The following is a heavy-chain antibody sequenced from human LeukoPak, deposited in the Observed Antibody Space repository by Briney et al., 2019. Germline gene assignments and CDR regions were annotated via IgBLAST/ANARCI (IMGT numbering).Heavy chain of an antibody. CDR1: GFTFSTYG. CDR3: ATSFNLDAFDI. CDR2: FDPEDGET. D-gene: IGHD1-14*01. V-gene: IGHV1-24*01. J-gene: IGHJ3*02. Sequence: PGGSLRLSCAASGFTFSTYGMHWVRQAPGKGLEWMGGFDPEDGETIYAQKFQGRVTMTEDTSTDTAYMELSSLRSEDTAVYYCATSFNLDAFDIWGQGTMVTVSS.